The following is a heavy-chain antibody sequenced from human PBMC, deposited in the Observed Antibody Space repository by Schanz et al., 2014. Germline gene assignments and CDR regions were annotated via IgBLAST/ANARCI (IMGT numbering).Heavy chain of an antibody. V-gene: IGHV4-34*01. CDR2: INHGGST. Sequence: QVQLQQWGAGLLKPSETLSLTCAVYGGSFSGYYWSWIRQPPGKGLEWIAEINHGGSTNYNPSLKSRVTISVDTSKNQFSRKLSSVTAADTAVYYCARAARRTRVVPLYFDYWGQGTLVTVSS. D-gene: IGHD2-2*01. CDR3: ARAARRTRVVPLYFDY. CDR1: GGSFSGYY. J-gene: IGHJ4*02.